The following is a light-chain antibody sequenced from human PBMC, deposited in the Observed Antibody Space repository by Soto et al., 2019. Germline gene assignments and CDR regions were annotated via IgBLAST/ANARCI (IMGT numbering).Light chain of an antibody. V-gene: IGKV1-5*01. CDR3: QQYNSYSPKT. CDR2: DAS. Sequence: IQMTQSPSTLSASVGDRVTITCRASHNIERWMAWYQQKPGKAPSLLIFDASTLHSGVPSRFSGSGSGTDFTLTISSLQPDDFATYYCQQYNSYSPKTFGQGTKVDIK. J-gene: IGKJ1*01. CDR1: HNIERW.